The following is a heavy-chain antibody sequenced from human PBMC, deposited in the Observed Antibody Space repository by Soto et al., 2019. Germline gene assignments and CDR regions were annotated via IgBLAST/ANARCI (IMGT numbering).Heavy chain of an antibody. CDR1: GGSISSSSYY. V-gene: IGHV4-39*01. D-gene: IGHD3-3*01. J-gene: IGHJ4*02. CDR3: ARPLQFYGVPAIFDY. Sequence: QLQLQESGPGLVKPSETLSLTCTVSGGSISSSSYYWGWIRQPPGKGLEWIGSIYYSGSTYYNPSLKRRVPISVDTSKNQFSLKLSSVTAADTAVYYCARPLQFYGVPAIFDYWGQGTLVTVSS. CDR2: IYYSGST.